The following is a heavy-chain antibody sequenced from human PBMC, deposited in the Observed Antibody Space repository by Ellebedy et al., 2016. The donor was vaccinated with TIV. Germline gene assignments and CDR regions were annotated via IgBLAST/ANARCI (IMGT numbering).Heavy chain of an antibody. CDR1: GFTFSSYW. Sequence: GGSLRLXCVASGFTFSSYWMHWVRQTPGKGLGWVANIKQDGSAKYYVDSVKGRFTISRDNAKNSLYLQMNSLRAKDTAVYYCARRYFDLWGRGTLVTVSS. J-gene: IGHJ2*01. CDR2: IKQDGSAK. CDR3: ARRYFDL. V-gene: IGHV3-7*04.